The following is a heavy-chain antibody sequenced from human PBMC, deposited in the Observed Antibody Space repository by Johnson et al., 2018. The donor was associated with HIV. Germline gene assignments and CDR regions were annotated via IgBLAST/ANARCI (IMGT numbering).Heavy chain of an antibody. J-gene: IGHJ3*02. D-gene: IGHD4-17*01. CDR1: AFTVRCTY. CDR2: IHSGGTT. V-gene: IGHV3-53*01. CDR3: ARSPETGDRLWRAFDI. Sequence: VQLVESGGGLIQPGGSLRLSCAASAFTVRCTYIIWVRHAPVKVLEWVSLIHSGGTTFYADSVRGRFTISRDSSKNTLYLQMKSLRVEDTAVYYCARSPETGDRLWRAFDIWGHGTMVTVSS.